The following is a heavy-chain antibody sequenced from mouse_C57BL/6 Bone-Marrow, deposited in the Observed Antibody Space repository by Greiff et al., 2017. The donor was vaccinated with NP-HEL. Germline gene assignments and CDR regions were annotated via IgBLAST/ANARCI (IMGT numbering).Heavy chain of an antibody. CDR2: IYPGDGDT. CDR1: GYAFSSSW. CDR3: ARGRDDGYYVGDWFAY. V-gene: IGHV1-82*01. D-gene: IGHD2-3*01. Sequence: QVQLQQSGPELVKPGASVKISCKASGYAFSSSWMNWVKQRPGKGLEWIGRIYPGDGDTNYNGKFKGKATLTADKSSSTAYMQLSSLTSEDSAVYFCARGRDDGYYVGDWFAYWGQGTLVTVSA. J-gene: IGHJ3*01.